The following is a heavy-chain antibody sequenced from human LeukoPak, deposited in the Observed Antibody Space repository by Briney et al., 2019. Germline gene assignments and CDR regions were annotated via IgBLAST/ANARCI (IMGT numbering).Heavy chain of an antibody. CDR1: GYTFTGYY. CDR2: INPDSGGT. J-gene: IGHJ6*02. CDR3: ARDLRDGFNLPYYYYYAMGV. D-gene: IGHD5-24*01. V-gene: IGHV1-2*02. Sequence: ASVKVSCKASGYTFTGYYLHWVRQAPGQGLEWMGWINPDSGGTKSAQKFQGRVTMTGDTSISTAYMELSRLRSEDTAVYYCARDLRDGFNLPYYYYYAMGVWGQGTTVTVSS.